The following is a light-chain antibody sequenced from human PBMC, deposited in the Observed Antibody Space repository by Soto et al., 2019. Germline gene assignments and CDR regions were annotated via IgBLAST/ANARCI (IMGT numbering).Light chain of an antibody. J-gene: IGKJ2*01. CDR3: QQYYKFPGT. Sequence: DIQMTQFPSTLSASVGDRVTITCRARQSVSNWVAWYQQKPGKAPRLLISEASNLETDVPSNFSGAGSGTEFTLTINSLQPDDCATDYCQQYYKFPGTFGQGTKLEIK. CDR1: QSVSNW. V-gene: IGKV1-5*01. CDR2: EAS.